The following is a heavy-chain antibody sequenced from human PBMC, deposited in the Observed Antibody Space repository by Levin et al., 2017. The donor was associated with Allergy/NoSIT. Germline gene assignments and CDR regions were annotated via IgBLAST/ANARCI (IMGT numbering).Heavy chain of an antibody. CDR1: GGSISSSSYY. CDR2: IYYSGST. Sequence: SQTLSLTCTVSGGSISSSSYYWGWIRQPPGKGLEWIGSIYYSGSTYYNPSLKRRVTISVDTSKNQFSLKLSSVTAADTAVYYCAREQWLATYAFDIWGQGTMVTVSS. V-gene: IGHV4-39*07. D-gene: IGHD6-19*01. CDR3: AREQWLATYAFDI. J-gene: IGHJ3*02.